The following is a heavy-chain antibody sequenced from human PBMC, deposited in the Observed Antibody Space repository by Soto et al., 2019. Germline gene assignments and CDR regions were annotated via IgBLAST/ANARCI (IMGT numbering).Heavy chain of an antibody. V-gene: IGHV3-23*01. CDR3: VRGGGGGQFDS. CDR1: GFTFSSYA. D-gene: IGHD2-21*01. J-gene: IGHJ4*02. Sequence: GGSLRLSCAASGFTFSSYAMSWVRQAPGKGLEWVSAISGSGGSTYYADSVKGRFTISRDNSKNTLYLQMNSLRAEDTGVYYCVRGGGGGQFDSWGQGTLVTVSS. CDR2: ISGSGGST.